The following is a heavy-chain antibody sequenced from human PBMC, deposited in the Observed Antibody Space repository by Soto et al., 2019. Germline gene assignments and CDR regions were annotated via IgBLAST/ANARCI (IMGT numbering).Heavy chain of an antibody. CDR3: ARGKAPHYCYDY. Sequence: PSETLSLTCAVYGGSFSGYYWSWIRQPPGKGLEWIGEINHSGSTNYNPSLKSRVTISVDTSKNQFSLKLGSVTAADTAVYYCARGKAPHYCYDYWGQGTLVTVSS. J-gene: IGHJ4*02. V-gene: IGHV4-34*01. CDR2: INHSGST. CDR1: GGSFSGYY.